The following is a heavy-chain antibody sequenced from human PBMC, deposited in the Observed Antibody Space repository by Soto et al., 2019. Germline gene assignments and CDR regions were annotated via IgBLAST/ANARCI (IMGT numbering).Heavy chain of an antibody. CDR1: GFSFSSYA. D-gene: IGHD2-2*01. CDR2: ISGSGGST. Sequence: EVQLLESGGGLVQPGVSLRLSCAGSGFSFSSYAMSWVRQAPGKGLECVSAISGSGGSTYYADSVKGRFTISSHTSKNTLSLQMNSLRAEDTAVYYCANRPHCTSTSCHYYYYYYMDVWGKGTTVTVSS. CDR3: ANRPHCTSTSCHYYYYYYMDV. V-gene: IGHV3-23*01. J-gene: IGHJ6*03.